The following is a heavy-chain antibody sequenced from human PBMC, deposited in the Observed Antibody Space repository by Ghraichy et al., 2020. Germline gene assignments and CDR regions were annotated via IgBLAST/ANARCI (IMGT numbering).Heavy chain of an antibody. CDR1: GDSISRYK. CDR3: AREWCAFDY. V-gene: IGHV4-59*13. J-gene: IGHJ4*02. CDR2: ALYSGGT. D-gene: IGHD2-8*02. Sequence: SETLSLTCTVSGDSISRYKWAWIRHPPGKGLEWIGFALYSGGTNYSPSLKSRVTISLDTSKNQFSLRLTSVTAADTAVYYCAREWCAFDYWGQGTLVTVSA.